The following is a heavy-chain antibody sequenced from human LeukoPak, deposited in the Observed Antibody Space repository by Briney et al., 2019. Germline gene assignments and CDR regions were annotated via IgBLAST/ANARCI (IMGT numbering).Heavy chain of an antibody. Sequence: GASVKVSCKASGGTFSSYAISWVRQAPGQGLEWMGRIIPIFGTANYAQKFQGRVTITTDESTSTAYMELSSLRSEDTAVYYCARERDGSGWYLGYFDYWGQGTLVTVSS. CDR1: GGTFSSYA. V-gene: IGHV1-69*05. D-gene: IGHD6-19*01. CDR3: ARERDGSGWYLGYFDY. CDR2: IIPIFGTA. J-gene: IGHJ4*02.